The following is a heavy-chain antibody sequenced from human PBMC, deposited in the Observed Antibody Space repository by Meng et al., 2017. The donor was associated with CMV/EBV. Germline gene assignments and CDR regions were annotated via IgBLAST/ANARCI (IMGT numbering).Heavy chain of an antibody. CDR1: GFSLSTSGVG. J-gene: IGHJ4*02. V-gene: IGHV2-5*02. CDR3: ARIAAAGRFDY. CDR2: IYWDDDK. D-gene: IGHD6-13*01. Sequence: QITLKESGPTLGKPPQPLPLTCPFSGFSLSTSGVGVGWIRQPPGKALEWLALIYWDDDKRYSPSLKSRLTITKDTSKNQVVLTMTNMDPVDTATYYCARIAAAGRFDYWGQGTLVTVSS.